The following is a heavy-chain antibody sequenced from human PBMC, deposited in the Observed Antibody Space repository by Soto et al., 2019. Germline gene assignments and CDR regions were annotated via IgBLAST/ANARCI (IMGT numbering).Heavy chain of an antibody. J-gene: IGHJ3*02. CDR3: AADSDQARASDI. CDR2: IVVGSGNT. Sequence: GASVKVSCKASGYTFTSYGISWVRQAPGQGLEWIGWIVVGSGNTNYAQKFQERVTITRDMSTSTAYMELSSLRSEDTAVYYCAADSDQARASDIWGQGTMVTVSS. CDR1: GYTFTSYG. V-gene: IGHV1-58*02.